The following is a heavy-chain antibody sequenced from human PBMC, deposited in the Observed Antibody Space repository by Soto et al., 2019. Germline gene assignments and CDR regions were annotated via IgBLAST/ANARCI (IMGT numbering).Heavy chain of an antibody. J-gene: IGHJ2*01. CDR3: ARGNHRWLQLWYFDL. Sequence: QVQLVQSGAEVKKPGSSVKVSCKASGGTFSNYPISWVRQAPGQGLEWMGGIIPIFGTVNYAQKFQGRVTITADESTSTAYMELSSLRYEDKAVYYCARGNHRWLQLWYFDLWGRGTLVTVSS. CDR2: IIPIFGTV. D-gene: IGHD5-12*01. CDR1: GGTFSNYP. V-gene: IGHV1-69*12.